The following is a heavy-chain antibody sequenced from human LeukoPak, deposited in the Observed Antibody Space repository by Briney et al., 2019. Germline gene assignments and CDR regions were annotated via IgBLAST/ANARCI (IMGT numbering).Heavy chain of an antibody. D-gene: IGHD3-10*01. CDR2: ISNDGSRK. CDR1: GFTFSRHG. Sequence: GGSLRPSCAPSGFTFSRHGMHWVRQAPGKGLEWVAIISNDGSRKYYAHSVEGRFTISRDNSKNTLYLQMDSLRAEDTAVYYCARDRSLELWFGEAFDYWGQGTLVTVSS. CDR3: ARDRSLELWFGEAFDY. J-gene: IGHJ4*02. V-gene: IGHV3-30*03.